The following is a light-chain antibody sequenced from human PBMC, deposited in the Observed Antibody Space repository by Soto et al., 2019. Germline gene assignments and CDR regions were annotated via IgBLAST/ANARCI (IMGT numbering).Light chain of an antibody. V-gene: IGKV1-8*01. Sequence: AIRMTQSPSSLSASTGDRDTITCRASQGISSYLAWYQQKPGKAPKLLIYAASTLQSGVPSRFSGSGSGTDFTLTISCLQSEDFATYYCQQYYSYPRTFGQGTKLEIK. J-gene: IGKJ2*01. CDR2: AAS. CDR1: QGISSY. CDR3: QQYYSYPRT.